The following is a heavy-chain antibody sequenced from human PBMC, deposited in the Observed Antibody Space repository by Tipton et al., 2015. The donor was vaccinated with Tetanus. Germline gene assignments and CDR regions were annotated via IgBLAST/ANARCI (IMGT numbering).Heavy chain of an antibody. CDR1: GVSISSYY. CDR2: ISHSGTT. Sequence: TLSLTCTVSGVSISSYYWSWIRQAPGKGLEWLGYISHSGTTNYNPSLMSRVTLSLDTARGQFSLKLTSVTAADAAVYFCARDRRDFAYDSRGFYSPLYYFDNWGQGLRVTVSS. D-gene: IGHD3-22*01. CDR3: ARDRRDFAYDSRGFYSPLYYFDN. J-gene: IGHJ4*02. V-gene: IGHV4-4*08.